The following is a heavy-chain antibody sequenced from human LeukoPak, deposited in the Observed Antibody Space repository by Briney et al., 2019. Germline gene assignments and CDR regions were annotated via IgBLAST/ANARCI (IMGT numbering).Heavy chain of an antibody. CDR2: IYYSGST. J-gene: IGHJ4*02. D-gene: IGHD6-13*01. CDR1: GGSISSGGYY. CDR3: TAAGRGYFDY. Sequence: SETLSLTCTVSGGSISSGGYYWSWIRQHPGKGLEWIGYIYYSGSTYYNPSLKSRVTISVDTSKNQFSLKLSSVTAADTAVYYCTAAGRGYFDYWGQGTLVTVSS. V-gene: IGHV4-31*03.